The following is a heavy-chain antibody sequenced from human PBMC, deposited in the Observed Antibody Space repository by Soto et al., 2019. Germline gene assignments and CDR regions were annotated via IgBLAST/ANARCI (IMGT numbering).Heavy chain of an antibody. J-gene: IGHJ4*02. D-gene: IGHD6-6*01. CDR1: GFTFSSYF. V-gene: IGHV3-33*01. CDR2: IWYDGSNK. Sequence: GGSLILSCAASGFTFSSYFRHWVRPAPGKGLEWVAVIWYDGSNKYYADSVKGRFTISRDNSKNTLYLQMNSLRAEDTAVYYCARDVGPSIADYFDYWGQGTLVTGSS. CDR3: ARDVGPSIADYFDY.